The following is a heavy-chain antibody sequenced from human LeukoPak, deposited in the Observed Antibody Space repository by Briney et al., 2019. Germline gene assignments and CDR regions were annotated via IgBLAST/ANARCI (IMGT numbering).Heavy chain of an antibody. CDR1: GGSISSYY. CDR3: ATRLPGGDEGAFDI. J-gene: IGHJ3*02. CDR2: IYYSGST. Sequence: SETLSLTCTVSGGSISSYYWSWIRQPPGKGLEWIGYIYYSGSTNYNPSLKSRVTISVDTSKNQFSLKLSSVTAADTAVYYCATRLPGGDEGAFDIWGQGTMVTVSS. D-gene: IGHD2-21*02. V-gene: IGHV4-59*08.